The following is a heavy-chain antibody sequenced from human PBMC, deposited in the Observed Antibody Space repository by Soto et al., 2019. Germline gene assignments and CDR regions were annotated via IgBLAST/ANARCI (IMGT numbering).Heavy chain of an antibody. Sequence: WGSLRLSCASSGFTFSSYAMSWVRQAPGKGLDLVSAISGSGGSTYYADSVKGRFTISRDNSKNTLYLQMNSLRAEDTAVYYCAKDLGSGSYYSLIDYYGMDVWGQGTTVTVSS. D-gene: IGHD3-10*01. J-gene: IGHJ6*01. CDR1: GFTFSSYA. CDR3: AKDLGSGSYYSLIDYYGMDV. V-gene: IGHV3-23*01. CDR2: ISGSGGST.